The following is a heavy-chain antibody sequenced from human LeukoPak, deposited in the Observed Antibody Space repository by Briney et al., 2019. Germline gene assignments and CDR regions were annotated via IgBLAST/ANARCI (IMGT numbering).Heavy chain of an antibody. CDR1: GFTFSSYA. CDR2: ISGSGGST. CDR3: ARCENGDNFPSPMDV. V-gene: IGHV3-23*01. Sequence: SGGSLRLSCAASGFTFSSYAMSWVRQAPGKGLEWVSAISGSGGSTYYADSVKGRFTISRDNSKNTLYLQMNSLRAEDTAVYYCARCENGDNFPSPMDVWGQGTPVTVSS. J-gene: IGHJ6*02. D-gene: IGHD4-17*01.